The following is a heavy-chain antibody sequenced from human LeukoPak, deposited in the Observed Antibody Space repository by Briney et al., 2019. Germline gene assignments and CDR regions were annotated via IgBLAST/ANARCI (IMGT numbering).Heavy chain of an antibody. CDR1: GFTFSNYG. J-gene: IGHJ6*03. D-gene: IGHD1-14*01. CDR3: ARDRDTGYMDV. CDR2: VWYDGGKK. V-gene: IGHV3-33*01. Sequence: GGSLRLSCAASGFTFSNYGMHWVRQAPGRGLEWVAVVWYDGGKKYSEDSVKGRFNISRDNSKNTLYLRINSLRAEDTAVYYCARDRDTGYMDVWGKGTTVTVSS.